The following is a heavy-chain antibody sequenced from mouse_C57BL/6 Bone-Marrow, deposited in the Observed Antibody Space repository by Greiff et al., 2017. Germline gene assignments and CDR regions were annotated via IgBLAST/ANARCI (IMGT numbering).Heavy chain of an antibody. CDR3: ARRGLYVGYYGFAY. J-gene: IGHJ3*01. CDR1: GYTFPGYW. D-gene: IGHD2-3*01. CDR2: ILPGSGST. Sequence: VQLQQSGAELMKPGASVKLPCKATGYTFPGYWIEWVKQRPGHGLEWIGAILPGSGSTNYNEKFKGKATFTADTSSNTAYMQLSSLPTEDSAIYYCARRGLYVGYYGFAYWGQGTLVTVSA. V-gene: IGHV1-9*01.